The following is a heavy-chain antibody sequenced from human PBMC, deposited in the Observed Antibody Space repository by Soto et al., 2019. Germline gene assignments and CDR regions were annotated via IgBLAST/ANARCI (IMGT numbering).Heavy chain of an antibody. CDR3: ARVEMATIASWYIDL. J-gene: IGHJ2*01. D-gene: IGHD5-12*01. V-gene: IGHV3-30-3*01. CDR2: ISYDGSNK. CDR1: GFTFSSYA. Sequence: PGGSLRLSCAASGFTFSSYAMHWVRQAPGKGPEWVAVISYDGSNKYYADSVKGRFTISRDNSKNTLYLQMNSLRAEDTAVYYCARVEMATIASWYIDLWGRGTLVTVSS.